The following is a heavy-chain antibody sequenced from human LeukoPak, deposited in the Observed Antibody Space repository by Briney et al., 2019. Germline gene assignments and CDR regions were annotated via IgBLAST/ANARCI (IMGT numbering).Heavy chain of an antibody. Sequence: PGGSPRLSCAASGFTFSSYAMHWVRQAPGKGLEWVAVISNDGSYKYYADSVKDRFTISRDNSKNTLYLQMNSLRAEDTAVYYCTKNYRQQLIHFGDYYYGMDVWGRGTMVTVSS. D-gene: IGHD6-13*01. V-gene: IGHV3-30*18. CDR2: ISNDGSYK. CDR1: GFTFSSYA. CDR3: TKNYRQQLIHFGDYYYGMDV. J-gene: IGHJ6*02.